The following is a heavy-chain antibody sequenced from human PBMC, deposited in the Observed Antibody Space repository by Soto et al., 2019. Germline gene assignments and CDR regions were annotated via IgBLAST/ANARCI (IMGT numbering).Heavy chain of an antibody. CDR2: ITGSGVGM. Sequence: EVQLLESGGGLVQPGESLRLSCAATGFTFRDFAMRWVRQAPGKGLEWVSTITGSGVGMDYADSVKGRFTTFRDHFKNTTYLHTNSLRAENTGVSHGATTIPSSTHPHGGDGWFAPWGQGALVTVSS. CDR1: GFTFRDFA. V-gene: IGHV3-23*01. J-gene: IGHJ5*02. D-gene: IGHD2-21*01. CDR3: ATTIPSSTHPHGGDGWFAP.